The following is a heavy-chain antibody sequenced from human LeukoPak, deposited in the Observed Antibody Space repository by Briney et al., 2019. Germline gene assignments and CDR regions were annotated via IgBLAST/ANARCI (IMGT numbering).Heavy chain of an antibody. CDR2: IYYSGST. Sequence: PSETLSLTCTVSGGSISSSSYYWGWIRQPPGKGLEWIGSIYYSGSTYYNPSLKSRVTISVDTSKNQFSLKLSSVTAADTAVYYCARASGNYEYYFDYWGQETLVTVSS. V-gene: IGHV4-39*01. CDR3: ARASGNYEYYFDY. J-gene: IGHJ4*02. D-gene: IGHD3-22*01. CDR1: GGSISSSSYY.